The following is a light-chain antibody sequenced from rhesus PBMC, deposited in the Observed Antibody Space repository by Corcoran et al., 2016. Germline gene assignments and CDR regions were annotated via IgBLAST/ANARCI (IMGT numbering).Light chain of an antibody. CDR2: EAS. CDR1: QGITND. V-gene: IGKV1-25*01. J-gene: IGKJ1*01. Sequence: DIQMTQSPSSLSASVGDRVTITCRASQGITNDLAWYQQKPGETPKLLIYEASSLPSGIPSRFSGSGSGTDFTLTISSLQSEDFATYYCQHYYSTPWTFGQGTKVEIK. CDR3: QHYYSTPWT.